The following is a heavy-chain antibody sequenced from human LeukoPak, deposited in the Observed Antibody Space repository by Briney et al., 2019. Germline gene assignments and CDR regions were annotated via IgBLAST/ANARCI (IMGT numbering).Heavy chain of an antibody. CDR3: ARDLYYDSSGYFATPIFAFDI. CDR2: INSDGSST. D-gene: IGHD3-22*01. CDR1: GFTFSSYW. Sequence: PGGALRLSCAASGFTFSSYWMHWVRQAPGKGLVWVSRINSDGSSTSYADSVKGRFTISRDNAKNSLYLQMNSLRAEDTAVYYCARDLYYDSSGYFATPIFAFDIWGQGTMVTVSS. V-gene: IGHV3-74*01. J-gene: IGHJ3*02.